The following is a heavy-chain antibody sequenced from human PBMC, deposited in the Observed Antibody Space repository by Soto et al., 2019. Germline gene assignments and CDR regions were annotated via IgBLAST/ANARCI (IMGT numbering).Heavy chain of an antibody. V-gene: IGHV3-7*03. CDR1: GFTFSSSF. Sequence: GSLRLSCVASGFTFSSSFMSWVRQAPGKGLEWVANINQDGGGTYYVDSVEGRFTISRDNAKDSLYLQMNSLRGEDTAVYYCARYFRGSGRYFFDYWGQGTLVTVSS. CDR3: ARYFRGSGRYFFDY. D-gene: IGHD6-19*01. J-gene: IGHJ4*02. CDR2: INQDGGGT.